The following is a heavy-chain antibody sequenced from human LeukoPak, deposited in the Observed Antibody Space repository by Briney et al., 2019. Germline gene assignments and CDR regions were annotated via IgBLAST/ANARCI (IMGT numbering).Heavy chain of an antibody. CDR1: GFTFRTYW. CDR3: ARGGYDTSGNYTATFDY. Sequence: PGGSLRLSCATSGFTFRTYWMFWVRQAPGKGLVWVSRINTDGSNTVNADSVKGRLTIARDNAKNTLYLQMNSLRAEDTAVYYCARGGYDTSGNYTATFDYWGQGTLVTVSS. J-gene: IGHJ4*02. CDR2: INTDGSNT. V-gene: IGHV3-74*01. D-gene: IGHD3-22*01.